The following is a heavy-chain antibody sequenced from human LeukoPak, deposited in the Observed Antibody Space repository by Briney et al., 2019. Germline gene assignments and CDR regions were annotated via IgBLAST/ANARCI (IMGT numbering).Heavy chain of an antibody. CDR3: ARDLLPLWFGEHNWFDP. CDR1: GGSISSYY. Sequence: SETLSLTCTASGGSISSYYRSWIRQPPGKGLEWIAYIYYSGSTNYNPSLKSRVTISVDTSKNQFSLKLSSVTAADTAVYYCARDLLPLWFGEHNWFDPWGQGTLVTVSS. V-gene: IGHV4-59*01. J-gene: IGHJ5*02. D-gene: IGHD3-10*01. CDR2: IYYSGST.